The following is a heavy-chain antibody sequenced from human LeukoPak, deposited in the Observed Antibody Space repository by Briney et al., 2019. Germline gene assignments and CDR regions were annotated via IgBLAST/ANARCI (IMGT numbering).Heavy chain of an antibody. CDR3: ARASEYSSSWYYYYYMDV. V-gene: IGHV1-69*06. J-gene: IGHJ6*03. D-gene: IGHD6-6*01. CDR1: GGTFSSYA. Sequence: ASVKVSCKASGGTFSSYAISWVRQAPGQGLEWMGGIIPIFGAANYAQKFQGRVTITADKSTSTAYMELSSLRSEGTAVYYCARASEYSSSWYYYYYMDVWGKGTTVTVSS. CDR2: IIPIFGAA.